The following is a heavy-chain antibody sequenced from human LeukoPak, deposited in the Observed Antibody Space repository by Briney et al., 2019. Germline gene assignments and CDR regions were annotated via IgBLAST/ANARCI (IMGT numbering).Heavy chain of an antibody. CDR2: INPTSGDT. Sequence: ASVKVSCRASGYXFTGHYMHWVRQAPGQGLEWMGWINPTSGDTYSAQKFQGRVTMTTDTSISTAYMELSRLRSDDTAVYYCARLLTDDAFDIWGQGTMVTVSS. V-gene: IGHV1-2*02. CDR1: GYXFTGHY. D-gene: IGHD2-21*01. CDR3: ARLLTDDAFDI. J-gene: IGHJ3*02.